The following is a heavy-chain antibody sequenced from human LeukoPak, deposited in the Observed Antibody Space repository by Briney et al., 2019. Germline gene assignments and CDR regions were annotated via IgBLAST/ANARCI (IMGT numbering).Heavy chain of an antibody. CDR2: INPSGGST. Sequence: ASVKVSRKASGYTFTSYYMHWVRQAPGQGLVWMGIINPSGGSTSYAQKFQGRVTMTRDTSTSTVYMELSSLRSEDTAVYYCARGCGGDCYHYYYYGMDVWGQGTTVTVSS. V-gene: IGHV1-46*01. CDR1: GYTFTSYY. D-gene: IGHD2-21*02. CDR3: ARGCGGDCYHYYYYGMDV. J-gene: IGHJ6*02.